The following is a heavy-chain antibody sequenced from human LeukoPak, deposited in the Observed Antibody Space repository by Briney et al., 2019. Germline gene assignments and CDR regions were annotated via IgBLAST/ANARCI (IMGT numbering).Heavy chain of an antibody. V-gene: IGHV4-59*01. CDR1: GGSMNSNY. CDR3: ASGYDFWSGYFLN. J-gene: IGHJ1*01. CDR2: VHHTGST. D-gene: IGHD3-3*01. Sequence: SETLSLTCTVSGGSMNSNYWSWIRQPPGKGLEWIGYVHHTGSTDYNPSLKSRVTISIDTSKNQFSLRLSSVTAADTAVYYCASGYDFWSGYFLNWGQGTLVTVSS.